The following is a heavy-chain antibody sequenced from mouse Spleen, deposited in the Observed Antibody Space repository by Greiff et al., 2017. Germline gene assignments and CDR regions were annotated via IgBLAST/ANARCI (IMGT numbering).Heavy chain of an antibody. J-gene: IGHJ2*01. CDR2: ISSGSSTI. CDR3: ARGPDYYGFDY. Sequence: GPLVGAGGGLIKPGGAPKLSLAGPGFPFRGYGMHWVRQASEKGLEWVAYISSGSSTIYYADTVKGRFTISRDNAKNTLFLQMTSLRSEDTAMYYCARGPDYYGFDYWGQGTTLTVSS. CDR1: GFPFRGYG. D-gene: IGHD1-1*01. V-gene: IGHV5-17*01.